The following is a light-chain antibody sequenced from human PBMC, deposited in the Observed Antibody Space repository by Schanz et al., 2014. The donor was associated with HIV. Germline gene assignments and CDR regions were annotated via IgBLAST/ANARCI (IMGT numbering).Light chain of an antibody. Sequence: QSVLTQPASVSGSPGQSITISCTGTSSDVGGYNYVSWYQQHPGKAPKLMIYDVSNRPSGVSNRFSGSKSGNTASLTISGLQAEDEADYYCSSYAGSYTFYVFGTGTRLTVL. CDR2: DVS. V-gene: IGLV2-14*03. CDR3: SSYAGSYTFYV. CDR1: SSDVGGYNY. J-gene: IGLJ1*01.